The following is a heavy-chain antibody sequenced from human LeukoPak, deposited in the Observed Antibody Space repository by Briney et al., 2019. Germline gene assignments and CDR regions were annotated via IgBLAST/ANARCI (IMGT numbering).Heavy chain of an antibody. CDR2: MNPNSGNT. CDR3: ARASREIAARGYYYYMDV. Sequence: ASVKVSCKASGGTFSSYAINWVRQATGQGLEWMGWMNPNSGNTGYAQKFQGRVTITRNTSISTAYMELSSLRSEDTAVYYCARASREIAARGYYYYMDVWGKGTTVTVSS. CDR1: GGTFSSYA. D-gene: IGHD6-6*01. V-gene: IGHV1-8*03. J-gene: IGHJ6*03.